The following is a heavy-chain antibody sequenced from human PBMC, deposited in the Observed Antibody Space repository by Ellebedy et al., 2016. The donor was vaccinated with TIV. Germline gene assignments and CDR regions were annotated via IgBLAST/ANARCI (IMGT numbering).Heavy chain of an antibody. CDR2: IYYSRST. CDR3: ARRYDSSGYYLPPPDAFDI. CDR1: GGSISSSSYY. D-gene: IGHD3-22*01. J-gene: IGHJ3*02. Sequence: MPSETLSLTFAVSGGSISSSSYYWGWIRTPPGKGLEWIGSIYYSRSTYYNPSLKSRVTISVDTSNNQFSLKLSSVTAADTAVYYCARRYDSSGYYLPPPDAFDIWGQGTMVTVSS. V-gene: IGHV4-39*01.